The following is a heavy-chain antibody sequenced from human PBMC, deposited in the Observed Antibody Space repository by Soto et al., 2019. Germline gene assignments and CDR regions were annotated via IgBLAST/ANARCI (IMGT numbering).Heavy chain of an antibody. J-gene: IGHJ2*01. CDR3: ARVPVYFDV. CDR1: GGSIIRYY. Sequence: SETLSLTCAVSGGSIIRYYSSWIRQPPGRGLEWIGFIYYAGSTKYNPSLNSRVTISVDTSKNQFSLTVTSVTAADTAVYYCARVPVYFDVWGRGTLVTVSS. V-gene: IGHV4-59*08. CDR2: IYYAGST.